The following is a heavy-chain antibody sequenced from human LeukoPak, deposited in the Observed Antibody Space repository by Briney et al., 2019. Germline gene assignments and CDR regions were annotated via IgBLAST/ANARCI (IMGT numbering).Heavy chain of an antibody. CDR1: GYTFTSYD. CDR3: ARAAVNLHPNHYYYMDV. V-gene: IGHV1-8*01. J-gene: IGHJ6*03. CDR2: MNPYNGNT. Sequence: ASVKVSCKASGYTFTSYDINWVRQATGQGLEWVGGMNPYNGNTGYAQKFEGRVIMTRGTSISTAYLELSSLTSEDTAVYYCARAAVNLHPNHYYYMDVWGKGTTVTVSS.